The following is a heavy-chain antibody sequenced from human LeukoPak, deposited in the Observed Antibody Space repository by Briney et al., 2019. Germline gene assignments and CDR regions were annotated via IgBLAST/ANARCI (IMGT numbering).Heavy chain of an antibody. J-gene: IGHJ4*02. CDR2: ISGSGGST. CDR3: ALEAVGATGDY. Sequence: GGSLRLSCAASGFTFTTYPMSWVRQAPGKGLEWVSAISGSGGSTYYADSVKGRFTISRDNSKNTLYLQMNSLRAEDTAVYYCALEAVGATGDYWGQGTLVTVSS. V-gene: IGHV3-23*01. CDR1: GFTFTTYP. D-gene: IGHD1-26*01.